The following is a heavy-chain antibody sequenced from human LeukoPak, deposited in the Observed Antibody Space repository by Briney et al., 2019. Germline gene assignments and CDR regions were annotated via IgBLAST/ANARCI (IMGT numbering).Heavy chain of an antibody. D-gene: IGHD3-3*01. CDR1: GGSFSGNY. J-gene: IGHJ5*02. V-gene: IGHV4-34*01. Sequence: SETLSLTCAVYGGSFSGNYWSWIRQPPGKGLEWIGEINHSGSTNYNPSLKSRVTISVDTSKNQFSLKLSSVTAADTAVYYCARRRITIFGVVIISWFDPWGQGTLVTVSS. CDR3: ARRRITIFGVVIISWFDP. CDR2: INHSGST.